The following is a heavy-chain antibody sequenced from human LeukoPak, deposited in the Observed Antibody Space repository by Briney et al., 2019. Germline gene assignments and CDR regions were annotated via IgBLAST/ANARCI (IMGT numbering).Heavy chain of an antibody. CDR3: ASSTRPPVVTAIRVIRGALRY. V-gene: IGHV4-31*03. D-gene: IGHD2-21*02. CDR1: GGSISSGGYY. CDR2: IYYSGST. Sequence: PSQTLSLTCTVSGGSISSGGYYWSWIRQHPGKGLEWIGYIYYSGSTYCNPSLKSRVTISVDTSKNQFSLKLSSVTAADTAVYYCASSTRPPVVTAIRVIRGALRYWGQGTLVTVSS. J-gene: IGHJ4*02.